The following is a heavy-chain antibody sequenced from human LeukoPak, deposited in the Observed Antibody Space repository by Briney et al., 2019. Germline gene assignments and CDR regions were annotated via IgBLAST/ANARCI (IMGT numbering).Heavy chain of an antibody. J-gene: IGHJ6*03. CDR3: ARGRGPQQWLGYYYYYYMDV. V-gene: IGHV4-30-4*07. Sequence: SETLSLTCAVSGGSISSGGYSWSWIRQPPGKGMEWIAYIYYTGNTYFNPSLKSRVTISVDTSKNQFSLKLSSVTAADTAVYYCARGRGPQQWLGYYYYYYMDVWGKGTTVTISS. D-gene: IGHD6-19*01. CDR1: GGSISSGGYS. CDR2: IYYTGNT.